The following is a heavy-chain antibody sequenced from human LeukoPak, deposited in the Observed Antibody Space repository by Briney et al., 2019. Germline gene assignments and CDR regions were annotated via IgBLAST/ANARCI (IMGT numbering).Heavy chain of an antibody. J-gene: IGHJ4*02. Sequence: HPGGSLRLSCAASGFDFRIYSMHWVRQAPGKGLEWVAVISHDGRQKNYADSVQGRFTISRDNSKNTLNLQMNSLRDEDTAVYFCARGGSGAYYLIFYWGQGTQVTVSS. CDR2: ISHDGRQK. CDR1: GFDFRIYS. CDR3: ARGGSGAYYLIFY. D-gene: IGHD1-26*01. V-gene: IGHV3-30*04.